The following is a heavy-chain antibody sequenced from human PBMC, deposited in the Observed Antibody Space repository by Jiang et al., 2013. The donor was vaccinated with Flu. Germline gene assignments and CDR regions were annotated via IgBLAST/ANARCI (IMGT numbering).Heavy chain of an antibody. Sequence: SGPGLVKPSETLSLTCTVSGGSISNYYWSWIRQPPGKGLEWIAYIYYSGTTNYNPSLKSRVTISVDTSKNQFSLKLSSVTAADTAVYYCARGPNNFDIWGQGTMVTVSS. CDR2: IYYSGTT. D-gene: IGHD1/OR15-1a*01. CDR3: ARGPNNFDI. J-gene: IGHJ3*02. V-gene: IGHV4-59*01. CDR1: GGSISNYY.